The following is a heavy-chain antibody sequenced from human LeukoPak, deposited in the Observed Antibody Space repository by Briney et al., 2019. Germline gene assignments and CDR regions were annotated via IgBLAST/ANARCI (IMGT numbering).Heavy chain of an antibody. D-gene: IGHD2-15*01. CDR3: AVAPYCSGGSCYSFLGNYYYYMDV. Sequence: SVKVSCKASGGTFSSYAISWVRQAPGQGLEWMGGIIPIFGTANYAQKFQGRVTITADKSTSTAYMELSSLRSEDTAVYYCAVAPYCSGGSCYSFLGNYYYYMDVWGKGTTVTISS. CDR2: IIPIFGTA. V-gene: IGHV1-69*06. CDR1: GGTFSSYA. J-gene: IGHJ6*03.